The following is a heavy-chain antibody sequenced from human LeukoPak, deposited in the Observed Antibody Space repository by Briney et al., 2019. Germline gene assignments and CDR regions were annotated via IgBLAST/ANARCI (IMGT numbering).Heavy chain of an antibody. CDR3: ARDSSGWSYFDL. D-gene: IGHD6-19*01. CDR2: ISSNGGAT. CDR1: GFTFFSYA. J-gene: IGHJ4*02. Sequence: GGSLRLSCAASGFTFFSYAMHWVRQAPGKGLEYVSDISSNGGATYYANSVKGRFIISRDNSKSILYLQMGSLRAEDKAVYYCARDSSGWSYFDLWGQGTLVTVSS. V-gene: IGHV3-64*01.